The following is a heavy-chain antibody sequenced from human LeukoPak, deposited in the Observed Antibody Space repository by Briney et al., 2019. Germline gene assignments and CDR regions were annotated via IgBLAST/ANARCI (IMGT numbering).Heavy chain of an antibody. V-gene: IGHV3-48*03. J-gene: IGHJ5*02. CDR2: ISSSGSTI. D-gene: IGHD3-10*01. CDR3: ARPGSGSYWESWFDP. CDR1: GFTFSSYE. Sequence: GGSLRLSCAASGFTFSSYEMNWVRQAPGKGLEWVSYISSSGSTIYYADSVKGRFTISRDNAKNSLYLQMNSLRAEDTAVYYCARPGSGSYWESWFDPWGQGTLVTVSS.